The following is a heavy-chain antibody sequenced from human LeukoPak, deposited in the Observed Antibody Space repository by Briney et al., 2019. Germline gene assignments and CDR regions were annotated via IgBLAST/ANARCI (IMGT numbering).Heavy chain of an antibody. V-gene: IGHV4-59*12. CDR3: ARDILATSIAAPYY. D-gene: IGHD6-13*01. Sequence: NPSETLSLTCSVSGGSFSSYYWSWIRQPPGKGLEWIGYIYYSGSTNQNPSLKSRVTISVDRSKNQFSLRLSSVNAADTAVYYCARDILATSIAAPYYWGQGTLVTVSS. J-gene: IGHJ4*02. CDR2: IYYSGST. CDR1: GGSFSSYY.